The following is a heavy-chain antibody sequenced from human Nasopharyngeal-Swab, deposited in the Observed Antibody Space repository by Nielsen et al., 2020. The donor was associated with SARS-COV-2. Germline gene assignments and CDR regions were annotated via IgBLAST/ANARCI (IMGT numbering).Heavy chain of an antibody. V-gene: IGHV3-11*01. CDR2: ISSSGASI. CDR3: ARGESIVDRTWDYNGLDI. D-gene: IGHD1-26*01. J-gene: IGHJ6*02. Sequence: GESLKISCAASESSFSDYYMTWIRQAPGKGLEWISYISSSGASIYYAESVKGRFIISRDNTKNTLYLQMSGLRVGDTAVYYCARGESIVDRTWDYNGLDIWGQGTTVTVSS. CDR1: ESSFSDYY.